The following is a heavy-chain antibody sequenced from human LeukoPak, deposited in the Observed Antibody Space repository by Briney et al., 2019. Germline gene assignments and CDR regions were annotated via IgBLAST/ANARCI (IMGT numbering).Heavy chain of an antibody. Sequence: GGGLRLSCVASGFTFCRYSMDWVGQARGRGVEWVSSLSSSSTNINNEGTVKGRVTTSRDNANNSLYLQMNSLRPENTAVNYCATDLQYCSSTSCYASYYDYWDQRTLVTVSS. D-gene: IGHD2-2*01. V-gene: IGHV3-21*01. CDR3: ATDLQYCSSTSCYASYYDY. J-gene: IGHJ4*02. CDR1: GFTFCRYS. CDR2: LSSSSTNI.